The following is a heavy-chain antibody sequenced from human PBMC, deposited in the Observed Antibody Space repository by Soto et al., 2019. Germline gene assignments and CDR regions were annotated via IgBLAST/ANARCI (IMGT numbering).Heavy chain of an antibody. D-gene: IGHD2-2*01. CDR2: ISGSGGST. Sequence: PGGSLRLSCTASGFTFSSYAMSWVRQAPGKGLEWVSAISGSGGSTYYADSVKGRFTISRDNSKNTLYLQMNSLRAEDTAVYYCAXDLILNYIVVVPAAIDYWGQGTLVTVSS. CDR1: GFTFSSYA. CDR3: AXDLILNYIVVVPAAIDY. V-gene: IGHV3-23*01. J-gene: IGHJ4*02.